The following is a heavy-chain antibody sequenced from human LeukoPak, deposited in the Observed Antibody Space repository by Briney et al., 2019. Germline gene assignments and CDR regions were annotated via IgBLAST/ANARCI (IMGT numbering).Heavy chain of an antibody. D-gene: IGHD2-2*01. J-gene: IGHJ6*02. CDR2: IYSGGST. CDR1: GFTFSSYS. V-gene: IGHV3-53*01. Sequence: GGSLRLSCAASGFTFSSYSLNWVRQAPGKGLEWVSVIYSGGSTYYADSVKGRFTISRDNSKNTLYLQMNSLRAEDTAVYYCARGSTSYYYYGMDVWGQGTTVTVSS. CDR3: ARGSTSYYYYGMDV.